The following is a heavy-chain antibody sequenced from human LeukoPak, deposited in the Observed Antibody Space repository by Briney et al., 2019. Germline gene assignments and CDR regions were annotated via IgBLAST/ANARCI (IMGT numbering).Heavy chain of an antibody. D-gene: IGHD3-9*01. V-gene: IGHV4-38-2*01. CDR3: ARLQRFLDWLGDYMDV. CDR1: GSTFSSYA. J-gene: IGHJ6*03. CDR2: IYDSGST. Sequence: GSLRLSCAASGSTFSSYAMSWVRQAPGKGLEWIGSIYDSGSTYYNPSLKSRVTISVDTSKNQFSLKLSSVTAADTAVYYCARLQRFLDWLGDYMDVWGKGTTVTISS.